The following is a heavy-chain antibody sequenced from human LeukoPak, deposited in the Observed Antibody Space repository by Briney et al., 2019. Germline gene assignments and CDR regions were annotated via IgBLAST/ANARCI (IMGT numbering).Heavy chain of an antibody. CDR2: IYYSGST. CDR1: GGSINSSSYY. Sequence: SETLSLTCTVSGGSINSSSYYWGWIRQPPGKGLEWIGSIYYSGSTYYNPSLKSRVTISVDTSKNQFSLKLSSVTAADTAVYYCARAGGYYYDSSGSLGYWGQGTLVTVSS. D-gene: IGHD3-22*01. J-gene: IGHJ4*02. CDR3: ARAGGYYYDSSGSLGY. V-gene: IGHV4-39*01.